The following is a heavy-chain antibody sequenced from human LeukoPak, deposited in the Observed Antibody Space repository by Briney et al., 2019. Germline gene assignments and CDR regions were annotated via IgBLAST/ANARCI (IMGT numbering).Heavy chain of an antibody. V-gene: IGHV3-23*01. D-gene: IGHD6-19*01. CDR2: ISGSDGGT. CDR1: GFSFSRYP. Sequence: GGSLRLSCAASGFSFSRYPTGWVRQAPGKGLEWVSAISGSDGGTHNADSVKGRFTISRDNSKNTLYLQMNNLRVEDTAVYYCAKEYFSGRSDYWGQGTLVTVSS. J-gene: IGHJ4*02. CDR3: AKEYFSGRSDY.